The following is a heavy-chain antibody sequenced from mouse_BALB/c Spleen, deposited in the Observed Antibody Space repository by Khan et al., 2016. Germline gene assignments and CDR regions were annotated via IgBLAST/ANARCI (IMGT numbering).Heavy chain of an antibody. CDR2: IDPANDNT. CDR3: ARGYYGTSHFDY. J-gene: IGHJ2*01. Sequence: VQLQQSGAELVKPGASVKLSCTASGFNIQDTYMHWVKQRPEQGLEWIGRIDPANDNTKYDPKFQGKATITADTSSNTAYLQLSSLTSEDTAVYYCARGYYGTSHFDYWGQGTTLTVSS. CDR1: GFNIQDTY. V-gene: IGHV14-3*02. D-gene: IGHD1-1*01.